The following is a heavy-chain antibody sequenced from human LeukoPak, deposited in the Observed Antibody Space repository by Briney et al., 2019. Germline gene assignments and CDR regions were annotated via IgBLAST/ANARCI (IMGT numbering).Heavy chain of an antibody. V-gene: IGHV4-34*01. CDR1: GGSFSGYY. D-gene: IGHD6-19*01. Sequence: SETLSLTCAVYGGSFSGYYWSWIRQPPGKGLEWIGEINHSGSTNYNPSLKSRVTISVDTSKNQFSLKLSSVTAADTAVYYCAGAGLAVPGGKHIGWVDYWGQGTLVTVSS. J-gene: IGHJ4*02. CDR3: AGAGLAVPGGKHIGWVDY. CDR2: INHSGST.